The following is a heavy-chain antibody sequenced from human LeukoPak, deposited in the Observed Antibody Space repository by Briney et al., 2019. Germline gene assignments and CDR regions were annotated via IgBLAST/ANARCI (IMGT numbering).Heavy chain of an antibody. CDR3: ARPPPYSSSWYVFDY. D-gene: IGHD6-13*01. J-gene: IGHJ4*02. CDR1: GFTFSRDE. Sequence: PGRTLRLSRAASGFTFSRDEMNCVRQAPGPQLECFSDISSSGSTIYYADYVKGRFTISRDNAKTSLYLQMNSLRAEDTAVYYCARPPPYSSSWYVFDYWGQGTLVTVSS. V-gene: IGHV3-48*03. CDR2: ISSSGSTI.